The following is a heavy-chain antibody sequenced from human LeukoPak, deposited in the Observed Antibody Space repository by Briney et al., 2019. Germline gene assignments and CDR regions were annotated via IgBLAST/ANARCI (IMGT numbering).Heavy chain of an antibody. J-gene: IGHJ6*02. V-gene: IGHV4-59*01. D-gene: IGHD3-10*01. CDR1: GGSINNYY. CDR2: SCHSCSG. Sequence: SETLSLTCTVSGGSINNYYWSWIRNPPPLGQELIGYSCHSCSGNYNHSLTRRVPMSADTSKKQFSLRLGSVTAADTAVYYCARVFWFTYGHGGYYYGMDVWGQGTTVTVSS. CDR3: ARVFWFTYGHGGYYYGMDV.